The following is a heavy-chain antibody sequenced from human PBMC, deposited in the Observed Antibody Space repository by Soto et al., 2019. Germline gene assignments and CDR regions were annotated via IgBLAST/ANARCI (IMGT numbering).Heavy chain of an antibody. J-gene: IGHJ4*02. CDR3: ARAYGGNSGPLDY. Sequence: SVKVSCKASGGTFSSYAISWVRQAPGQGPEWMGGIIPIIGTTNYAQKLQGRVTMTTDTSTSTAYMELRSLRSDDTAVYYCARAYGGNSGPLDYWGQGTLVTVSS. V-gene: IGHV1-69*05. CDR2: IIPIIGTT. CDR1: GGTFSSYA. D-gene: IGHD2-21*02.